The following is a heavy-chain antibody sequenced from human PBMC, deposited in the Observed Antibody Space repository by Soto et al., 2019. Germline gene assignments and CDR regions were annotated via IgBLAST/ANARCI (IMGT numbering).Heavy chain of an antibody. V-gene: IGHV3-9*01. CDR3: AKDRYSSSAYYYYGMDG. CDR2: ISGNSGSL. D-gene: IGHD5-18*01. CDR1: GFIFDDYA. J-gene: IGHJ6*02. Sequence: EVQLVESGGGLVQPGRSLRLSCAASGFIFDDYAMHWVRQAPGKGLEWVSVISGNSGSLGYADSVKGRFNISRDNAKNSMSLQRNSLRAEDPALYYCAKDRYSSSAYYYYGMDGWVQGTTFTVSS.